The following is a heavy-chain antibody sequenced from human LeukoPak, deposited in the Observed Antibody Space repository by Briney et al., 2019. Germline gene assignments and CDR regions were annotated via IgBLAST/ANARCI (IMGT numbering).Heavy chain of an antibody. CDR1: GYTFISYY. CDR3: AGEDAYMDV. Sequence: ASVKVSCKASGYTFISYYMHWVRHAPGPGLEWKGIINPSGGSTSYAQKFQGRVTMTRDMSTRTVYMELSSLRSAATAVDYCAGEDAYMDVWGKGTTVTVSS. J-gene: IGHJ6*03. V-gene: IGHV1-46*01. CDR2: INPSGGST.